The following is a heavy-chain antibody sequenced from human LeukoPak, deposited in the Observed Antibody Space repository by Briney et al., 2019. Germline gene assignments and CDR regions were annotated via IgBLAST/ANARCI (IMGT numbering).Heavy chain of an antibody. CDR3: ARAVGATNL. CDR2: ISSSGSTI. D-gene: IGHD1-26*01. CDR1: GFTFSSYE. V-gene: IGHV3-48*03. Sequence: PGGSLRLSCAASGFTFSSYEMNWVRQAPGKGLEWVSYISSSGSTIYYADSVKGRFTISRDNAKNSLYLQMNSLRAEDTDVYYCARAVGATNLWGQGTLVTVSS. J-gene: IGHJ5*02.